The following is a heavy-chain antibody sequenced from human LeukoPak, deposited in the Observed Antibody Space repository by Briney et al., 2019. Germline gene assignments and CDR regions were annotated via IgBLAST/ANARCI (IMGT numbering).Heavy chain of an antibody. Sequence: PSQTLSLTCTVSGGSISSGGYYWSWIRQPPGKGLEWIGTIFFSGGTYYNPSLKSRVTVSADTSNNQFSLNLISVSAADTAVYYCARLVGANFDPWGQGTLVTVSS. CDR2: IFFSGGT. V-gene: IGHV4-30-2*03. D-gene: IGHD1-26*01. CDR1: GGSISSGGYY. CDR3: ARLVGANFDP. J-gene: IGHJ5*02.